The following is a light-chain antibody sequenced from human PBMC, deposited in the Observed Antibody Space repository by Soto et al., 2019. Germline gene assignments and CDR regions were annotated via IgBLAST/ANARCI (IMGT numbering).Light chain of an antibody. CDR3: SSYTSSSTRV. CDR1: SSDVGDNY. J-gene: IGLJ1*01. CDR2: EVS. Sequence: QSALTQPPSASGSPGQSVTISCTGTSSDVGDNYVSWYQQHLGKAPKLIIYEVSQRPSGVPDRFSGSKSGNTASLTVSGLQTEDEADYYCSSYTSSSTRVFGTGTKLTVL. V-gene: IGLV2-8*01.